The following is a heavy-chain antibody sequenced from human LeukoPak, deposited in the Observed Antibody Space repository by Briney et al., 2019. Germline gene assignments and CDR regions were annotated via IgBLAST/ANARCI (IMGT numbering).Heavy chain of an antibody. J-gene: IGHJ4*02. Sequence: SETLSLTCTVSGGSISSGGYYWSWIRQPPGKGLEWIGYIYHSGSTYYNPSLKSRVTISVDRSKNQFSLKLSSVTAADTAVYYCARGGSYYYDSSGYYVGYWGQGTLVAVSS. CDR2: IYHSGST. V-gene: IGHV4-30-2*01. CDR3: ARGGSYYYDSSGYYVGY. D-gene: IGHD3-22*01. CDR1: GGSISSGGYY.